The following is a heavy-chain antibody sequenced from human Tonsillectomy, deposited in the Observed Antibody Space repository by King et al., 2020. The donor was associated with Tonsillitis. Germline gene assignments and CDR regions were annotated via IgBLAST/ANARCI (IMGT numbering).Heavy chain of an antibody. CDR3: ARDPNSSNWTIYFDN. CDR2: IASDGSYK. Sequence: VQLVESGGGVVQPGRSLKLSCAASRFTFSSYALHWVRQAPGKGLEWVALIASDGSYKYYADSVKGRFTISRDNSKNTLYLQMNTLRAEDTAVYYCARDPNSSNWTIYFDNWGQGTLVTVSS. J-gene: IGHJ4*02. D-gene: IGHD6-13*01. CDR1: RFTFSSYA. V-gene: IGHV3-30*04.